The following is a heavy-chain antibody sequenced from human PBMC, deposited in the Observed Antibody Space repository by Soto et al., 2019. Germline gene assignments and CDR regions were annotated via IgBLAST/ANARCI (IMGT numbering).Heavy chain of an antibody. J-gene: IGHJ6*03. V-gene: IGHV3-21*01. Sequence: EVQLVESGGGLVKPGGSLRLSCAASGFTFSSYSMNWVRQAPGKGLEWVSSISSSSSYIYYADSVKGRFTISRDNAKNSLYLQMNSLRAEDTAVYYCARAKIQVGPVYMDVWGKGTTVTVSS. D-gene: IGHD2-2*01. CDR2: ISSSSSYI. CDR1: GFTFSSYS. CDR3: ARAKIQVGPVYMDV.